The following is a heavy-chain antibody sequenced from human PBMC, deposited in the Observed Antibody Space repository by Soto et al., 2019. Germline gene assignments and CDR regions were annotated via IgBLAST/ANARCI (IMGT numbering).Heavy chain of an antibody. V-gene: IGHV3-30-3*01. D-gene: IGHD3-10*01. J-gene: IGHJ5*02. CDR3: ARHRDLGWFDP. CDR1: GFTFSSYA. CDR2: ISYDGSNK. Sequence: QVQLVESGGGVVQPGRSLRLSCAASGFTFSSYAMHWVRQAPGKGLEWVAVISYDGSNKYYADSVKGRFTISRDNSKNTLYLQMNSLRAEDTAVYYCARHRDLGWFDPWGQGTLVTVSS.